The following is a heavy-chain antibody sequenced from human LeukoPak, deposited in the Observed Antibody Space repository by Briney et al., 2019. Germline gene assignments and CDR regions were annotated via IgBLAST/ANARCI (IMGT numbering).Heavy chain of an antibody. J-gene: IGHJ2*01. CDR2: IYYSGST. Sequence: SXTLSLTCTVSGGSITTSSYYWGWIRQPPGKGLEWIGIIYYSGSTYYNPSLKGRVTISVDTSKNQFSLKLSSVTAADTAVYYCARAFRARYFDLWGRGTLVTVSS. D-gene: IGHD2/OR15-2a*01. CDR3: ARAFRARYFDL. CDR1: GGSITTSSYY. V-gene: IGHV4-39*01.